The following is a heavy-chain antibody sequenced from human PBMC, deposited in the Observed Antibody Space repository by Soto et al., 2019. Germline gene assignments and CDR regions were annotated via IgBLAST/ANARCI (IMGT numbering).Heavy chain of an antibody. CDR3: ARGSPDVYYESWIYGTYAFDI. CDR2: IIPIFNTT. CDR1: GGTLNSYA. V-gene: IGHV1-69*01. J-gene: IGHJ3*02. Sequence: QVPLVQSGAEVKKPGSSVKVSCKTSGGTLNSYAISWVRQAPGQGLEWLGGIIPIFNTTNYAQKSQGRVTITADESTSTAYMEMRSLPSEATVVYYCARGSPDVYYESWIYGTYAFDIWGQGTMVTVSS. D-gene: IGHD3-10*01.